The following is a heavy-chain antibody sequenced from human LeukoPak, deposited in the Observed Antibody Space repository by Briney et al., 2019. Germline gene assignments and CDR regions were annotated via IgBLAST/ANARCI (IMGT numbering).Heavy chain of an antibody. CDR1: GYSFLSYW. V-gene: IGHV5-51*01. Sequence: GESLKISCKGSGYSFLSYWIGWVRQMPGKGLEWMGIIYPDDSDIRYSPSFQGQVTISADKSISTAYLQWSSLKALDTAMYYCARRALQNAFDIWGQGTMVTVSS. CDR2: IYPDDSDI. J-gene: IGHJ3*02. CDR3: ARRALQNAFDI.